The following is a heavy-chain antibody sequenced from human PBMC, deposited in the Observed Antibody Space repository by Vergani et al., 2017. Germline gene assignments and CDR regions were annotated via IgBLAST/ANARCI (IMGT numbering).Heavy chain of an antibody. CDR1: GYSFTNYW. Sequence: EVQLVQSGAEVKKPGESLKISCKGSGYSFTNYWIGWVRQMPGKGLEWMGIIYPGDSDTIYNPSFQGQVTISADKSIGTAYLQWNSLKASDTAIYYCARRGYYNYDPPDYWGQGTLVTVSS. CDR3: ARRGYYNYDPPDY. CDR2: IYPGDSDT. D-gene: IGHD3-3*01. J-gene: IGHJ4*02. V-gene: IGHV5-51*01.